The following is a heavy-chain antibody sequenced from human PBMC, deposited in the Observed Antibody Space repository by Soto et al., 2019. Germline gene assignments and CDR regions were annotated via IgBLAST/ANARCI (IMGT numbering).Heavy chain of an antibody. D-gene: IGHD6-19*01. CDR1: GFTFSDYW. V-gene: IGHV3-74*03. CDR3: ARDDSGPSMFEY. CDR2: IKGDGSNI. Sequence: EVQLVESGGGLVQPGGSLRLSCAASGFTFSDYWMHWVRQAPGKGLVWVSQIKGDGSNIKYADSVKGRFTISRDNAKNTLYLQMNSLRAEDTAVYSCARDDSGPSMFEYWGQGNLVTVSS. J-gene: IGHJ4*02.